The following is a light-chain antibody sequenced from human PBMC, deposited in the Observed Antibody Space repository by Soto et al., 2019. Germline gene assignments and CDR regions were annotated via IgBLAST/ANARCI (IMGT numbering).Light chain of an antibody. CDR1: QSVSRY. Sequence: VLTQSPATLSLSPGERATLSCRASQSVSRYLAWYQHKPGRTPRLLIYDASNRATDIPARFSGSGSGTDFTLTISSQEPEDFAVYYCQQRSNWPWTFGQGTKVDMK. V-gene: IGKV3-11*01. CDR3: QQRSNWPWT. CDR2: DAS. J-gene: IGKJ1*01.